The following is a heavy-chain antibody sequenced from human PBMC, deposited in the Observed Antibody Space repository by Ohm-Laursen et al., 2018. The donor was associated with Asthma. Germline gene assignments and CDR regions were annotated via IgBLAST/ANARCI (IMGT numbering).Heavy chain of an antibody. Sequence: GSLRLSCTASGYTFSRYSIHWVRQIPGKGLEWVSAISGSGGSTYYADSVKGRFTISRDNSKNTLYLQMNSLRAEDTAVYYCAKVVLMDVWGQGTTVTVSS. V-gene: IGHV3-23*01. CDR2: ISGSGGST. CDR3: AKVVLMDV. D-gene: IGHD3-16*02. J-gene: IGHJ6*02. CDR1: GYTFSRYS.